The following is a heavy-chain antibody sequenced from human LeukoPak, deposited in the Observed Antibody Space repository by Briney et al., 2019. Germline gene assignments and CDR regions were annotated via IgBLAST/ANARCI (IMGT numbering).Heavy chain of an antibody. CDR2: INHSGST. D-gene: IGHD1-26*01. Sequence: PSETLSLTCAVYGGSFSGYYWSWIRQPPGKGLEWFGEINHSGSTNYNPSLKSRVTISVDTSKNQFSLKLSSVTAADTAVYYCARRGGADSGSYVDYWGQGTLVTVSS. CDR1: GGSFSGYY. V-gene: IGHV4-34*01. J-gene: IGHJ4*02. CDR3: ARRGGADSGSYVDY.